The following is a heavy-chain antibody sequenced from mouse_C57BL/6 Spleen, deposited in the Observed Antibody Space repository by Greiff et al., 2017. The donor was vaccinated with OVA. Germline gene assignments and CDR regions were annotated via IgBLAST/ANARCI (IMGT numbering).Heavy chain of an antibody. CDR3: GYDYDVGY. D-gene: IGHD2-4*01. CDR2: INPNNGGT. Sequence: QLQQSGPELVKPGASVKISCKASGYTFTDYYMNWVKQSHGKSLEWVGDINPNNGGTSYNQKFKGKGTLTVDKSSSTAYMELRSLTSEDSAVYYCGYDYDVGYWGQGTLVTVSA. J-gene: IGHJ3*01. CDR1: GYTFTDYY. V-gene: IGHV1-26*01.